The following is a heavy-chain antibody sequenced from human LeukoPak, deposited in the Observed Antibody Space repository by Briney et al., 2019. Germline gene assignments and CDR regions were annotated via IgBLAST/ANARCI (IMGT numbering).Heavy chain of an antibody. CDR3: AKDSGSSVYVAGAFDY. CDR1: GFTFSSYG. J-gene: IGHJ4*02. D-gene: IGHD6-19*01. CDR2: ISYDGSNK. V-gene: IGHV3-30*18. Sequence: GRSLRLSCAASGFTFSSYGMHWVRQAPGKGLEWVAVISYDGSNKYYADSVKGRFTISRDNSKNTLCLQMNSLRAEDTAVYYCAKDSGSSVYVAGAFDYWGQGTLVTVSS.